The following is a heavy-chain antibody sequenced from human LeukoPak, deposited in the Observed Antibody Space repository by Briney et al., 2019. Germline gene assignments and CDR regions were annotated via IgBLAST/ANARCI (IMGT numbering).Heavy chain of an antibody. J-gene: IGHJ4*02. Sequence: PGGSLRLSCAASGFTFSSYSMNWVRQAPGKGLEWVANIKQDGSEKYYVDSVKGRFTISRDNAKNSLYLQMNSLRAEDTVVYYCAREITILALLNWGQGTLVTVSS. CDR1: GFTFSSYS. CDR3: AREITILALLN. D-gene: IGHD3-10*01. V-gene: IGHV3-7*01. CDR2: IKQDGSEK.